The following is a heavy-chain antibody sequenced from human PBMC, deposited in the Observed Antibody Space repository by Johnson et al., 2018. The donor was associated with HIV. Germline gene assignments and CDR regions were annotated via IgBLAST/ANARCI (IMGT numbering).Heavy chain of an antibody. V-gene: IGHV3-11*04. Sequence: QVQLVESGGGLIQPGGSLRLSCAASGFTFSDYNMSWIRQAPGKGLEWVSYISSSGRTIYYADSVKGRFTISRDNAKNSLYLQMNSLRAEDTAVYYCARGIPRRNGDYDHVIDIWDQGTMVTVSS. CDR3: ARGIPRRNGDYDHVIDI. D-gene: IGHD4-17*01. J-gene: IGHJ3*02. CDR1: GFTFSDYN. CDR2: ISSSGRTI.